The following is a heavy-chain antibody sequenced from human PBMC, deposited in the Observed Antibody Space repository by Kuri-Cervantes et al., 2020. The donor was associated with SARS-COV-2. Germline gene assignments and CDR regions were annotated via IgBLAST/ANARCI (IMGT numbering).Heavy chain of an antibody. V-gene: IGHV4-61*10. J-gene: IGHJ3*02. CDR3: ARASTTIYGVLIALFSSNAFGI. D-gene: IGHD3-3*01. Sequence: GSLRLSCTVPGGSISSGSYYWSWIRQPAGKGLEWIGEINHSGSANYSPSLKSRVTISVDTSKNQFSLRLSSVTAADTGVYYCARASTTIYGVLIALFSSNAFGIWGQGTMVTVSS. CDR2: INHSGSA. CDR1: GGSISSGSYY.